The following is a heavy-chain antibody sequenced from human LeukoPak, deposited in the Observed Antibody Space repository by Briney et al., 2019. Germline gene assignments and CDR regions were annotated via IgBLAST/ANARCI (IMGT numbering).Heavy chain of an antibody. J-gene: IGHJ4*02. D-gene: IGHD4-17*01. CDR1: GFTFSSYA. V-gene: IGHV3-64D*06. CDR3: GRSDGDWSFDY. CDR2: ISSNGGST. Sequence: PGGSLRLSCSASGFTFSSYAMHWVRQATGKALEYVSAISSNGGSTYYADSVKGRFTISRDNSKNTLYLQMSSLRAEDTSVYDCGRSDGDWSFDYWGQGTLVTVSS.